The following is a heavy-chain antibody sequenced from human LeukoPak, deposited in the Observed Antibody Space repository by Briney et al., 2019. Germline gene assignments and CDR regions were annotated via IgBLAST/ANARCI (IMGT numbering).Heavy chain of an antibody. V-gene: IGHV4-59*01. D-gene: IGHD3-22*01. CDR2: IYYSGSA. CDR1: GGSISGYY. J-gene: IGHJ4*02. Sequence: SETLSLTCTVSGGSISGYYWGWIRRPPGKGLEWIGHIYYSGSADYNASLKSRATMFVDTSKNEFSLTLRSVTAADTAVYYCARVGDSSGYSVLDSWGQGTLVTVSS. CDR3: ARVGDSSGYSVLDS.